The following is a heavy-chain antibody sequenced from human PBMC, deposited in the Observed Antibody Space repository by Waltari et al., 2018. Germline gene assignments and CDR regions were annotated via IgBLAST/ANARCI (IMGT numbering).Heavy chain of an antibody. CDR1: GYSFTSYW. D-gene: IGHD2-2*01. J-gene: IGHJ4*02. V-gene: IGHV5-51*01. Sequence: EVQLVQSGAEVKKPGEARKISCKGSGYSFTSYWIGWVRQMPGKGLEWMGIIYPGDSDTRYSPSFQGQVTISADKSISTAYLQWSSLKASDTAMYYCASPRLYCSSTSCEDYWGQGTLVTVSS. CDR3: ASPRLYCSSTSCEDY. CDR2: IYPGDSDT.